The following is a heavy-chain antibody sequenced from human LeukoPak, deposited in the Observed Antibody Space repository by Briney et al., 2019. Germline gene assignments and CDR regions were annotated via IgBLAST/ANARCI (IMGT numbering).Heavy chain of an antibody. CDR3: ARDPGTATSPFDY. CDR2: IIPIFGTA. V-gene: IGHV1-69*05. CDR1: GGTFISYA. Sequence: ASVKVSCKASGGTFISYAISWVRQAPGQGLEWMGRIIPIFGTAIYAQKFQGRVTITTDESTSTAYMELSSLRSEDTAVYYCARDPGTATSPFDYWGQGTLVTVSS. J-gene: IGHJ4*02. D-gene: IGHD2-15*01.